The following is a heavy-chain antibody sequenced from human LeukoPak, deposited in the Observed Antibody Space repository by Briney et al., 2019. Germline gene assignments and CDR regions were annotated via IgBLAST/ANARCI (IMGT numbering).Heavy chain of an antibody. CDR1: GFTVSSNY. J-gene: IGHJ5*02. Sequence: GGSLRLSCAASGFTVSSNYMSWVRQAPGKGLEWVSVIYSGGSTYYADSVKGRFTISRDNSKNTLYLQMNSLRAEDTAVYYCARDHRSHWFDPWGQGTLVTVSS. CDR3: ARDHRSHWFDP. V-gene: IGHV3-66*01. CDR2: IYSGGST.